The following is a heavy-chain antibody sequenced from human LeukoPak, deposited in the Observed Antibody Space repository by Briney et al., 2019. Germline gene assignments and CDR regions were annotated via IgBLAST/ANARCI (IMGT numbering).Heavy chain of an antibody. CDR3: ARQSLRRYSSSWWDY. V-gene: IGHV4-38-2*01. D-gene: IGHD6-13*01. CDR1: GYSISSGYY. Sequence: KPSETLSLTCAVSGYSISSGYYWGWIRQPPGKGLEWIGSIYHSGSTYYNPSLKSRVTISVDTSKNQFSLKLSSVTAADTAVYYCARQSLRRYSSSWWDYWGQGTLVTVSS. J-gene: IGHJ4*02. CDR2: IYHSGST.